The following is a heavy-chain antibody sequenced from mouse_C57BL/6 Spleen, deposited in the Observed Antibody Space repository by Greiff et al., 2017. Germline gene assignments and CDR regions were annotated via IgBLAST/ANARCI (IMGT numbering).Heavy chain of an antibody. Sequence: VKLQQPGAELVRPGTSVKLSCKASGYTFTSYWMHWVKQRPGQGLEWIGVIDPSDSYTNYNQKFKGKATLTVDTSSSTAYMQLSSLTSEDSAVYYCARVGAYYSNYDGFAYWGQGTLVTVSA. CDR3: ARVGAYYSNYDGFAY. CDR1: GYTFTSYW. CDR2: IDPSDSYT. V-gene: IGHV1-59*01. D-gene: IGHD2-5*01. J-gene: IGHJ3*01.